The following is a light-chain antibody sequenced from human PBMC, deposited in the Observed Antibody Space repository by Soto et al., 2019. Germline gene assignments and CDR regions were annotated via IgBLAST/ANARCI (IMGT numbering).Light chain of an antibody. J-gene: IGKJ4*01. Sequence: EIALPPSPGTLSLSPREQANLPCRAILSVRSNFLAWYQVKPGQAPRLLIYGASSRATGIPDRFSSSGSGTDFTLTISRLEPEDYAVYYCRQYGYSLGFAFGGGTKVDIK. CDR1: LSVRSNF. CDR3: RQYGYSLGFA. V-gene: IGKV3-20*01. CDR2: GAS.